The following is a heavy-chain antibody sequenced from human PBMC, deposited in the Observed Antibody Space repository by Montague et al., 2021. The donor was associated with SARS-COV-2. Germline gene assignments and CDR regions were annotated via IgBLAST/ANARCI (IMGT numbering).Heavy chain of an antibody. D-gene: IGHD3-22*01. J-gene: IGHJ4*02. CDR3: ASAPRNSFGYWAY. V-gene: IGHV4-34*01. Sequence: SETLSLTCAVYGGSFSNFYWSWIRQPPGKGLEWIGEINHRGYIDYNPSPESRVTISVDTSKNQFSLKVNSVTAADTAVYYCASAPRNSFGYWAYWGQGTLLTVSS. CDR1: GGSFSNFY. CDR2: INHRGYI.